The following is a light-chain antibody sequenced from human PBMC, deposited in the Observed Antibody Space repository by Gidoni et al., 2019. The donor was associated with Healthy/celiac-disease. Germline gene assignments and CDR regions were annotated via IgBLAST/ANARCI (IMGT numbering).Light chain of an antibody. CDR1: QSVSSSY. J-gene: IGKJ3*01. Sequence: IVLTQSPGTLSLSPGERATLSCRASQSVSSSYLAWYQQKPGQAPRLLIYGASSRATGIPDRFSGSGSGTDFTLTISRLEPEDFAVYYCQQYGSSPGLTFGPGTKVDIK. CDR3: QQYGSSPGLT. CDR2: GAS. V-gene: IGKV3-20*01.